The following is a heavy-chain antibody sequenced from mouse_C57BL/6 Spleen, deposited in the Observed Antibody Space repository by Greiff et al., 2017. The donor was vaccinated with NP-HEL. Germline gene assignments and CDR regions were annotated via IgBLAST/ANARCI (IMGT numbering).Heavy chain of an antibody. J-gene: IGHJ1*03. V-gene: IGHV3-5*01. D-gene: IGHD1-1*01. CDR2: IYYSGTI. CDR3: ARDRAYYYGSSYGWYFDV. CDR1: GISITTGNYR. Sequence: EVMLVESGPGLVKPSQTVFLTCTVPGISITTGNYRWSWIRQFPGNKLEWIGYIYYSGTITYNPSLTSRTTITRDTPKNQFFLEMNSLTAEDTATYYCARDRAYYYGSSYGWYFDVWGTGTTVTVSS.